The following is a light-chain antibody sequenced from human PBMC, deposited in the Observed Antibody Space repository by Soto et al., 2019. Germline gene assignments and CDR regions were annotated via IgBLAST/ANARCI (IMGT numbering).Light chain of an antibody. V-gene: IGKV4-1*01. CDR1: QTVLDSFNNKDY. CDR3: QQSYSTPRT. Sequence: DIVMTQSPDSLAVSLGERATINCKSSQTVLDSFNNKDYLTWYQQKPGQPPKLLIYWASTREFGVPDRFSGSGSGTDFTLTISRLQAEDVAVYYCQQSYSTPRTFGHGTKVEIK. J-gene: IGKJ1*01. CDR2: WAS.